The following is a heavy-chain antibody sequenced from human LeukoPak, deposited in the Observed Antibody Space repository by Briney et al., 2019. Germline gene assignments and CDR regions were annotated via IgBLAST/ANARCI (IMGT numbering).Heavy chain of an antibody. CDR1: GGSISSYN. Sequence: SETLSLTCTVSGGSISSYNWSWIRQPPGKGLERIGYIYYSGSTNYNPSLKSGVAISVDTSKNQFSLKLSSVTAADTAVYYCARAGYYESSGYGDAFDIWGQGTMVTVSS. CDR2: IYYSGST. V-gene: IGHV4-59*08. CDR3: ARAGYYESSGYGDAFDI. J-gene: IGHJ3*02. D-gene: IGHD3-22*01.